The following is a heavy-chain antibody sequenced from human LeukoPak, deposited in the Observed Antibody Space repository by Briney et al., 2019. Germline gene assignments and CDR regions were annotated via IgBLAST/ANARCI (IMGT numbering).Heavy chain of an antibody. CDR2: ISSNGGST. V-gene: IGHV3-64*01. CDR3: ARAPAEYYDSSGYYYDY. D-gene: IGHD3-22*01. Sequence: AGGSLRLSCAASGFTFSSYAMHWVRQAPGKGLEYVSAISSNGGSTYYANSVKGRFTISRDNSKNTLYLQMGSLRAEDMAVYYCARAPAEYYDSSGYYYDYWGQGTLVTVSS. J-gene: IGHJ4*02. CDR1: GFTFSSYA.